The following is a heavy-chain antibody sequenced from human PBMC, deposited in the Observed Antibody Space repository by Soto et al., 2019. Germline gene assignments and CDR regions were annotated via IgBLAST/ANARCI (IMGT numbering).Heavy chain of an antibody. Sequence: ASETLSLTCAVYGGSFSGYYWSWIRQPPGKGLEWIGEINHSGSTNYNPSLKSRVTISVDTSKNQFSLKLSSVTAADTAVYYCARDSWGDIVVVVAAPFDYWGQGTLVTVSS. V-gene: IGHV4-34*01. CDR3: ARDSWGDIVVVVAAPFDY. CDR1: GGSFSGYY. J-gene: IGHJ4*02. D-gene: IGHD2-15*01. CDR2: INHSGST.